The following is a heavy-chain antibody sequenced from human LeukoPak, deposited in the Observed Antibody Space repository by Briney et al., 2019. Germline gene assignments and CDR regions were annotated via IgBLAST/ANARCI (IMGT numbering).Heavy chain of an antibody. Sequence: SETLSLTCAVYGGSFSGYYWSWIRQPPGKGLEWIGEINHSGSTNYNPSLKSRVTISVGTSKNQFSLKLSSVTAADTAVYYCASFSTNYYYYYYMDVWGKGTTVTVSS. V-gene: IGHV4-34*01. CDR1: GGSFSGYY. D-gene: IGHD1-1*01. CDR3: ASFSTNYYYYYYMDV. J-gene: IGHJ6*03. CDR2: INHSGST.